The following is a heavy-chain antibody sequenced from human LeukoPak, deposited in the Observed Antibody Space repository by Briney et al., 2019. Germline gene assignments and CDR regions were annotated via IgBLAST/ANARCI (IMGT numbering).Heavy chain of an antibody. CDR2: INPNSGGT. V-gene: IGHV1-2*02. J-gene: IGHJ5*02. Sequence: GASVKVSCKASGYTFTGYYMHWVRQAPGQGLEWMGWINPNSGGTNYAQKFQGRVTMTRDTSISTAYMELSRLRSDDTAVYYCARASHAAARFNWFDPWGQGTLVTGSS. D-gene: IGHD2-2*01. CDR3: ARASHAAARFNWFDP. CDR1: GYTFTGYY.